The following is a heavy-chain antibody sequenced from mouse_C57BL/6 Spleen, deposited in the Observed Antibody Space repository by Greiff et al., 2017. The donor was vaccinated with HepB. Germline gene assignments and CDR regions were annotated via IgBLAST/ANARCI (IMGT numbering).Heavy chain of an antibody. CDR2: ISSGGDYI. CDR3: TIVPHYYGSSSEYAMDY. J-gene: IGHJ4*01. CDR1: GFTFSSYA. V-gene: IGHV5-9-1*02. D-gene: IGHD1-1*01. Sequence: EVKLMESGEGLVKPGGSLKLSCAASGFTFSSYAMSWVRQTPEKRLEWVAYISSGGDYIYYADTVKGRFTISRDNARNTLYLQISSLKSEDTAMYYCTIVPHYYGSSSEYAMDYWGQGTSVTVSS.